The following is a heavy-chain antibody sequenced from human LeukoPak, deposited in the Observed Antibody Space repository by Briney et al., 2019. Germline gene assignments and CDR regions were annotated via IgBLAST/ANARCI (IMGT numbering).Heavy chain of an antibody. CDR1: GGSISSSSYY. V-gene: IGHV4-39*07. CDR2: IYHSGST. D-gene: IGHD4-17*01. Sequence: SETLSLTCTVSGGSISSSSYYWGWIRQPPGKGLEWIGSIYHSGSTCYNPSLKSRVTISVDTSKNQFSLKLSSVTAADTAVYYCARSALYGDYGDFDYWGQGTLVTVSS. CDR3: ARSALYGDYGDFDY. J-gene: IGHJ4*02.